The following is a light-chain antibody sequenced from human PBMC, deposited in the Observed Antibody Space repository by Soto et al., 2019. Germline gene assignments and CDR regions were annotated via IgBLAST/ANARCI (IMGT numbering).Light chain of an antibody. J-gene: IGKJ4*01. CDR3: QQYGAYPRT. V-gene: IGKV3-20*01. CDR1: QSVRSTY. Sequence: EIVLTQSPGTLSLSPGERATLSCRASQSVRSTYLAWYQQKPGLAPRLLIFGVSNRATGIPDRFSGSGSGTDFTLTISRLEPEDFAVYYCQQYGAYPRTFGGGTRVEIK. CDR2: GVS.